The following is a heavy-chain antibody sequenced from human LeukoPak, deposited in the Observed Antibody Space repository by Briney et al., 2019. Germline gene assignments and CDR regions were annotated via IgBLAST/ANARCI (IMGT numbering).Heavy chain of an antibody. CDR3: AQDLGQFRCFEC. CDR2: IWYDGDNK. CDR1: GFTFSSFR. D-gene: IGHD3-10*01. Sequence: AGGSVSLLCGVSGFTFSSFRMHCARHAPGKALVGVAFIWYDGDNKHYADSVKGRFTISRDNSKNTLYLDMKSLRADDGAVYYCAQDLGQFRCFECWGQGTLVTVS. J-gene: IGHJ4*01. V-gene: IGHV3-30*02.